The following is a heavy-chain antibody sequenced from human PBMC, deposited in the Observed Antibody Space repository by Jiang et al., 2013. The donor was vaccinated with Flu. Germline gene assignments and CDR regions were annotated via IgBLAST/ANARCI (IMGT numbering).Heavy chain of an antibody. CDR3: ARADDSGGWYV. Sequence: YTFTSYAMRLVRQAPGQRLEWMGWINAGNGNTKYSQKFQGRVTITRDTSASTAYMELSSLRSEDTAVYYCARADDSGGWYVWGQGTLVTVSS. J-gene: IGHJ4*02. CDR2: INAGNGNT. D-gene: IGHD6-19*01. CDR1: YTFTSYA. V-gene: IGHV1-3*01.